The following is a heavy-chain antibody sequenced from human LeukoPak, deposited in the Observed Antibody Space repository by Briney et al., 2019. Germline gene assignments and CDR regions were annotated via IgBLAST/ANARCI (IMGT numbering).Heavy chain of an antibody. J-gene: IGHJ4*02. V-gene: IGHV3-30*18. Sequence: PGRSLRLSCAASGFTFRNYGMHWVRQAPGKGLEWVAGISYDGTDKNYANSVKGRFTVSRDNSKITLYLQMNSLRAEDTAVYYCAKDPDSGIAAAGTDDYWGQGTLVTVSS. CDR3: AKDPDSGIAAAGTDDY. CDR1: GFTFRNYG. CDR2: ISYDGTDK. D-gene: IGHD6-13*01.